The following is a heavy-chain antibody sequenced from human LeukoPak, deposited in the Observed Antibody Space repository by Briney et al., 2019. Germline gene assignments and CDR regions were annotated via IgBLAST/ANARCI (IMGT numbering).Heavy chain of an antibody. CDR1: GGSISSYY. J-gene: IGHJ4*02. D-gene: IGHD1-26*01. CDR3: ARHTTYRDYFDY. CDR2: IYRSGST. V-gene: IGHV4-59*08. Sequence: SETLSLTCTVSGGSISSYYWSWIRQPPGKGLEWIGHIYRSGSTNYNPSLKSRVTISADTSKNQFSLNLSSVTAADTAVYHCARHTTYRDYFDYWGQGTLVTVSS.